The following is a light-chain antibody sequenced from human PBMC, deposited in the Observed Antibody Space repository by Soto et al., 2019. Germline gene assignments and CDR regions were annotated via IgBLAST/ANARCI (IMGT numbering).Light chain of an antibody. Sequence: SSELTQPPSVSVAPGQTARITCGGNNVGSKNVHWYQQKPGQAPVLVVYADSARPSGIPERFSGSNSGNTATLTVSSVEAGDEADYYCQVWDNGSDHYVFGTGTKLTVL. CDR1: NVGSKN. CDR3: QVWDNGSDHYV. CDR2: ADS. J-gene: IGLJ1*01. V-gene: IGLV3-21*02.